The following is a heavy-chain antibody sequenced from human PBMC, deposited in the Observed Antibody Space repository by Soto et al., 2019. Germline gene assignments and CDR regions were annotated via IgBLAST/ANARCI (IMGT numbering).Heavy chain of an antibody. Sequence: GGSLRLSCAASGFTFSSYAMSWVRQAPGKGLEWVSAISGSGGSTYYADSVKGRFTISRENSKNTLYLQMNSLRAEDTAVYYCAKATDYDFWSGYSNPTLFGFDYWGQGTLVTVSS. CDR1: GFTFSSYA. D-gene: IGHD3-3*01. CDR2: ISGSGGST. J-gene: IGHJ4*02. CDR3: AKATDYDFWSGYSNPTLFGFDY. V-gene: IGHV3-23*01.